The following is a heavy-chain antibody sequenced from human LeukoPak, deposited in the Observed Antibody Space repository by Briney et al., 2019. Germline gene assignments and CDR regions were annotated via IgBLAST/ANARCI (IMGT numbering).Heavy chain of an antibody. J-gene: IGHJ4*02. CDR3: ANFDY. CDR2: IRYDGSNK. CDR1: GLTFRSYG. Sequence: PGGSLRLSCAASGLTFRSYGMHWVRQAPGMGLEWVTFIRYDGSNKYYTDSVKGRFTISRDNSKNTLYLQMNSLRAEDTAVYYCANFDYWGQGTLVTVSS. V-gene: IGHV3-30*02.